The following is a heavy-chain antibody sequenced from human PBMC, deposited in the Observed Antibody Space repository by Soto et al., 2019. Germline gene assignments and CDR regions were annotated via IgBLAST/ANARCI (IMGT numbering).Heavy chain of an antibody. CDR2: IYHSGST. CDR1: GGSISSGGYS. Sequence: PSETLSLTCAVSGGSISSGGYSWSWIRQPPGKGLEWIGYIYHSGSTYYNPSLKSRVTISVDRSKNQFSLKLSSVTAADTAVYYCAKAGRLDYYYYYGMDVWGQGTTVTVSS. J-gene: IGHJ6*02. D-gene: IGHD2-15*01. V-gene: IGHV4-30-2*01. CDR3: AKAGRLDYYYYYGMDV.